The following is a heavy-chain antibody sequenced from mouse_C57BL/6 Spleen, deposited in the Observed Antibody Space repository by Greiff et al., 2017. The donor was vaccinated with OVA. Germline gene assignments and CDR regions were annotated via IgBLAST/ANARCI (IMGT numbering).Heavy chain of an antibody. J-gene: IGHJ4*01. V-gene: IGHV1-72*01. CDR3: AGYGYDRYYAMDY. Sequence: VQLQQPGAELVKPGASVKLSCKASGYTFTSYWMHWVKQRPGRGLEWIGRIDPNSCGTKYNAKFKGKATLTVDKPSSTAYMLLISLTSEDSAVYYCAGYGYDRYYAMDYWGQGTSVTVSS. D-gene: IGHD2-2*01. CDR2: IDPNSCGT. CDR1: GYTFTSYW.